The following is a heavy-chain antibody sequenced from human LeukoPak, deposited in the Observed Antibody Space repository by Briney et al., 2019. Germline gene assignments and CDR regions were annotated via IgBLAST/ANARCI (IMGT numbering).Heavy chain of an antibody. D-gene: IGHD3-3*01. J-gene: IGHJ4*02. V-gene: IGHV3-49*04. CDR3: TRSPEYYDLWSGSDY. Sequence: PGRSLRLSCTASGFTFGDYAMSWVRQAPGKGLEWVGFIRSKAYGGTTEYAASVKGRFTISRDDSKSIAYLQMNSLKTEDTAVYYCTRSPEYYDLWSGSDYWGQGTLVTVSS. CDR1: GFTFGDYA. CDR2: IRSKAYGGTT.